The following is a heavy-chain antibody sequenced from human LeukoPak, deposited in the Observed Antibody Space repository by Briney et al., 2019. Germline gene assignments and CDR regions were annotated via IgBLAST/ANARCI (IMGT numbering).Heavy chain of an antibody. Sequence: GGSLRLSCAASGFTFSSYEMNSVRQAPGQGLEWASYISSSGSTIYYADSVKGRFTISRDNAKNSLYLQMNSLRAEDTAVYYCAQRGGSYWYFDLWGRGTLVAVSS. CDR2: ISSSGSTI. V-gene: IGHV3-48*03. CDR1: GFTFSSYE. CDR3: AQRGGSYWYFDL. J-gene: IGHJ2*01. D-gene: IGHD3-16*01.